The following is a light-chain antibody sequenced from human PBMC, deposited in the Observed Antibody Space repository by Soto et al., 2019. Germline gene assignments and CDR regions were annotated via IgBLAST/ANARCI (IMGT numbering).Light chain of an antibody. CDR2: NND. CDR1: SSNIGSTY. J-gene: IGLJ2*01. Sequence: QSVLTQPPSASGTPGQRVTISCAGSSSNIGSTYVYWYQQLPGTAPKLLIYNNDQRASGVPDRFSGSKSGTSASLAISGLRSEDEADYHCAAWDDSLSGVVFGGGTQLTVL. V-gene: IGLV1-47*02. CDR3: AAWDDSLSGVV.